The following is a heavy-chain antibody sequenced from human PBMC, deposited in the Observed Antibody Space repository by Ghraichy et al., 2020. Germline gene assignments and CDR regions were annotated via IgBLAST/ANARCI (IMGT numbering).Heavy chain of an antibody. CDR1: GFTFRSYA. CDR2: ISGTGEDT. D-gene: IGHD3-22*01. V-gene: IGHV3-23*01. Sequence: GGSLRLSCAASGFTFRSYAMSWVRQPPGKGLEWVSGISGTGEDTYYADSVKGRFTISRDNSKNTLFVQVNSLKAEDTAVYYCAKSYFDNSGSYWYFDLWGRGTLVTVSS. J-gene: IGHJ2*01. CDR3: AKSYFDNSGSYWYFDL.